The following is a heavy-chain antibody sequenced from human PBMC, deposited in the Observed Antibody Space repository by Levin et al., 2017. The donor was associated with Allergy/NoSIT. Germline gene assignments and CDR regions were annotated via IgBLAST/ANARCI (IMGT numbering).Heavy chain of an antibody. CDR2: IYFSGST. Sequence: KSSETLSLTCSVSGGSITITSYYWGWIRQPPGKGREWIGNIYFSGSTYYSPSLKSRVTISVDTSKNQFSLRLTSVTAADTAVYYRGRRGGSGWHGGFDYWGQGTLVTVSS. V-gene: IGHV4-39*01. D-gene: IGHD6-19*01. CDR1: GGSITITSYY. CDR3: GRRGGSGWHGGFDY. J-gene: IGHJ4*02.